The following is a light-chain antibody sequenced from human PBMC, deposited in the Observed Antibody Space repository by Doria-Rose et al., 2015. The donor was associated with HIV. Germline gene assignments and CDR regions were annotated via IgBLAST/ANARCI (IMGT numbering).Light chain of an antibody. V-gene: IGLV1-40*01. CDR1: SSNIGAGYD. CDR3: QSYDSSLSGPQVV. Sequence: SGAPGQRVTISCTGSSSNIGAGYDVHWYQQLPGTAPKLLIYGNTNRPSGVPDRFSGSKSGSSASLAITGLQAEDEADYYCQSYDSSLSGPQVVFGGGTKLTVL. J-gene: IGLJ2*01. CDR2: GNT.